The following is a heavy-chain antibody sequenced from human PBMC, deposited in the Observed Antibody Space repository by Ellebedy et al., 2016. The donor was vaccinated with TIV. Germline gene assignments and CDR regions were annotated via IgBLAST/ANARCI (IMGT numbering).Heavy chain of an antibody. V-gene: IGHV3-23*01. J-gene: IGHJ4*02. D-gene: IGHD3-10*01. CDR1: GFTFSNYA. Sequence: GESLKISXAASGFTFSNYAMTWVRQAPGKGLEWVSTLTSSGGTTYYADSVKGRFTISRDNSKNTLYLQMNSLRAKDTAVYYCASYYGSGSYYTDYWGQGTLVTVSS. CDR3: ASYYGSGSYYTDY. CDR2: LTSSGGTT.